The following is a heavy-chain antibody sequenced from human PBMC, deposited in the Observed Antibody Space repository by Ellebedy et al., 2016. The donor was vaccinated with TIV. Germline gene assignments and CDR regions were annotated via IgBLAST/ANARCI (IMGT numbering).Heavy chain of an antibody. D-gene: IGHD6-19*01. CDR3: ARWGGWADY. CDR2: INAGNANT. Sequence: AASVTVSCKASGYAFTNYAIHWVRQAPGQRLEWMGWINAGNANTKYSQKFQDRVTITRDTSASTAYMEVSSLRSEDTAVYYCARWGGWADYWGQGTPVTVSS. CDR1: GYAFTNYA. V-gene: IGHV1-3*01. J-gene: IGHJ4*02.